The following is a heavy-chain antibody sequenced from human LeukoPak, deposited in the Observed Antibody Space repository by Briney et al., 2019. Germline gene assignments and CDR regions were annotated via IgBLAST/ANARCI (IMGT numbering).Heavy chain of an antibody. CDR1: GFTFSSYA. V-gene: IGHV3-30-3*01. Sequence: PGGSLRLSCAASGFTFSSYAMHRVRQGPGKGLEWVAVISYDGSNKYYADSVKGRFTISRDNSKNTLYLQMNSLRAEDTAVYYCASLSYYDYVWGSQDALDIWGQGTMVTVSS. CDR3: ASLSYYDYVWGSQDALDI. D-gene: IGHD3-16*01. J-gene: IGHJ3*02. CDR2: ISYDGSNK.